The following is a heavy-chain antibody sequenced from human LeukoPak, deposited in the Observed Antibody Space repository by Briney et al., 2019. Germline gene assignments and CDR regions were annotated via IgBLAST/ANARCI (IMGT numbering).Heavy chain of an antibody. CDR3: AKDESYDILTSPDY. D-gene: IGHD3-9*01. CDR1: GFTFSSYA. J-gene: IGHJ4*02. V-gene: IGHV3-23*01. CDR2: ISGSGGST. Sequence: GALRLSCAASGFTFSSYAMSWVRQAPGKGLEWVSAISGSGGSTYYADSVKGRFTISRDNSKNTLYLQMNSLRAEDTAVYYCAKDESYDILTSPDYWGQGTLVTVSS.